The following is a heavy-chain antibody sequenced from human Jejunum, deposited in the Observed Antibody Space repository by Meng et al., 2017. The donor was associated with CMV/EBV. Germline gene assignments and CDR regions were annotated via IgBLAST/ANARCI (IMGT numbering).Heavy chain of an antibody. D-gene: IGHD2-21*01. J-gene: IGHJ4*02. CDR2: TNPNNGGT. CDR3: TRDLYCGGNCYSAVDY. CDR1: TLTGFY. V-gene: IGHV1-2*02. Sequence: TLTGFYINWVRQAPGPGLEWMGWTNPNNGGTNYAQKFQGRVTMTSDTSTSTAYMELSRLTSDDTAVYYCTRDLYCGGNCYSAVDYWGQGTLVTVSS.